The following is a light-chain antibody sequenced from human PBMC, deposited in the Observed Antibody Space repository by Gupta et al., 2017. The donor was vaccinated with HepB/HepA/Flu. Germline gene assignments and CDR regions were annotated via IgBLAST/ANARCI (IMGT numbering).Light chain of an antibody. Sequence: DTLLTQSPATLTLSPGERATLSCRACQSISRYLAWYQQKPGHPPRLLISDASNRATGVPARFKGRGSGTEFTLTISSLEPEDFAVYYCQQRTNWQYSFGQGTRLEIK. V-gene: IGKV3-11*01. CDR3: QQRTNWQYS. CDR2: DAS. CDR1: QSISRY. J-gene: IGKJ2*01.